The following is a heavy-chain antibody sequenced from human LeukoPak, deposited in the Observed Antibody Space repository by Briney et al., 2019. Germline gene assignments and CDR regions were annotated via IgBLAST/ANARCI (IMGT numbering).Heavy chain of an antibody. CDR2: FYYSGST. CDR1: GGSISSYY. Sequence: SETLSLTCTVSGGSISSYYWSWIRQPPGKGLEWIGYFYYSGSTNYNPSLKSRVTISVDTSNNRFSLNLTSVTAADTAVYYCARRRAVAGGYFDSWGQGTLVTVSS. CDR3: ARRRAVAGGYFDS. V-gene: IGHV4-59*08. J-gene: IGHJ4*02. D-gene: IGHD6-19*01.